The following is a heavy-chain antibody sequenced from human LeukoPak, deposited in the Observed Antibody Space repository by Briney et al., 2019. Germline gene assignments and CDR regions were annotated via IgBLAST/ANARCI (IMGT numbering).Heavy chain of an antibody. CDR3: ARSSSSWSGDW. D-gene: IGHD6-13*01. CDR2: ITWNGGTT. J-gene: IGHJ4*02. CDR1: GFTFSSYS. Sequence: PGGSLRLSRAASGFTFSSYSMNWVRQAPGKGLEWVSGITWNGGTTGYADSVRGRFTISRDNAKNSLYLQMNSLRAEDTAVYYCARSSSSWSGDWWGQGTLVTVSS. V-gene: IGHV3-20*04.